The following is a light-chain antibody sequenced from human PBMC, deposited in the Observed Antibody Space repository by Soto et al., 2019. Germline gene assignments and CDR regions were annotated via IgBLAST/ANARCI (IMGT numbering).Light chain of an antibody. CDR2: DGS. Sequence: EIVMTQSPATLSVSPGARATLSCRASQSVSSNFAWYQQRPAQAPRLLIYDGSTRATGVPTRFSGSGSGTEFTLTISSLQSEDFAVYFCQQYHDWPLTFGGGTKVDIK. J-gene: IGKJ4*01. V-gene: IGKV3D-15*01. CDR1: QSVSSN. CDR3: QQYHDWPLT.